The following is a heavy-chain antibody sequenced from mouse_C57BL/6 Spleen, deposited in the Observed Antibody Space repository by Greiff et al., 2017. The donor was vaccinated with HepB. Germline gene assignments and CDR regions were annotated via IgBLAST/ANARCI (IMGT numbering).Heavy chain of an antibody. CDR1: GFSLTSYA. D-gene: IGHD1-1*01. J-gene: IGHJ4*01. CDR2: IWTGGGT. V-gene: IGHV2-9-1*01. CDR3: ARNSLSSPSAMDY. Sequence: VKLQQSGPGLVAPSQSLSITCTVSGFSLTSYAISWVRQPPGKGLEWLGVIWTGGGTNYNSALKSRLSISKDNSKSQVFLKMNSLQTDDTARYYCARNSLSSPSAMDYWGQGTSVTVSS.